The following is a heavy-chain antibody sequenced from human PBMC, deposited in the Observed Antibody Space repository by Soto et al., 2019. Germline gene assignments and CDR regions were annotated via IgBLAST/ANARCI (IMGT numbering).Heavy chain of an antibody. J-gene: IGHJ4*02. D-gene: IGHD3-22*01. CDR1: GFTFSVYD. CDR3: ARVAPHGYDY. Sequence: GGSLRLSCAASGFTFSVYDLNWVRQAPGKGPEWVSYISSSSSAIYYADSVKGRFTISRDNVKNSLYLQMNSLRDEDTAMYYCARVAPHGYDYWGQGTLVTVSS. V-gene: IGHV3-48*02. CDR2: ISSSSSAI.